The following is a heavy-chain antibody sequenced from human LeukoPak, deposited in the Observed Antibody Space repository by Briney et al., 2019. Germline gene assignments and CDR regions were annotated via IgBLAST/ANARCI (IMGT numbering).Heavy chain of an antibody. V-gene: IGHV3-21*01. D-gene: IGHD6-13*01. CDR1: GFTFSSYS. J-gene: IGHJ4*02. CDR2: ISSSSSYI. CDR3: ARAGVAAAGKGDY. Sequence: GSLILPCAASGFTFSSYSMNWVRQAPGKGVEWVSSISSSSSYIYYADSVKGRFTISRDNAKNSLYLQMNSLRAEDTAVYYCARAGVAAAGKGDYWGQGTLVTVSS.